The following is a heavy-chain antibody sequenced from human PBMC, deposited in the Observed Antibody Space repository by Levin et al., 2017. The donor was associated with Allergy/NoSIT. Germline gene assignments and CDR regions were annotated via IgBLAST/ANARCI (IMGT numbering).Heavy chain of an antibody. D-gene: IGHD3-10*01. Sequence: GGSLRLSCAASAMSFNYAWMNWVRQAPGKGLEWVGRIKSKIDGGTTDYAAPVKGRFTISRDDSKNTLYLQMNSLKIEDTAVYYCTTPLGAYGSGSSLIDYWGQGTLVTVSS. CDR3: TTPLGAYGSGSSLIDY. CDR1: AMSFNYAW. CDR2: IKSKIDGGTT. J-gene: IGHJ4*02. V-gene: IGHV3-15*01.